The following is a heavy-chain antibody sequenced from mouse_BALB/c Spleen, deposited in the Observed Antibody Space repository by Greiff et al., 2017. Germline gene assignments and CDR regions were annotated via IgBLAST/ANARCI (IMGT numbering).Heavy chain of an antibody. CDR1: GYTFTSYT. CDR3: ARGGYGSSLWFAY. D-gene: IGHD1-1*01. J-gene: IGHJ3*01. V-gene: IGHV1-4*01. CDR2: INPSSGYT. Sequence: QVQLQQSGAELARPGASVKMSCKASGYTFTSYTMHWVKQRPGQGLEWIGYINPSSGYTNYNQKFKDKATLTADKSSSTAYMQLSSLTSEDSAVYYCARGGYGSSLWFAYWGQGTLVTVSA.